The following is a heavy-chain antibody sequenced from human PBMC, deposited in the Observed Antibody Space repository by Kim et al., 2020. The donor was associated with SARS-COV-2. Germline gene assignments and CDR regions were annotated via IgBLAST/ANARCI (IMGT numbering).Heavy chain of an antibody. V-gene: IGHV1-69*13. CDR3: ARVVIGGDYIFDY. D-gene: IGHD2-21*02. CDR2: IIPIFGTA. Sequence: SVKVSCKASGGTFSSYAISWVRQAPGQGLEWIGGIIPIFGTANYAQKFQGRVTITADESTSTAYMELSSLRSEDTAVYYCARVVIGGDYIFDYWGQGTLVTVSS. J-gene: IGHJ4*02. CDR1: GGTFSSYA.